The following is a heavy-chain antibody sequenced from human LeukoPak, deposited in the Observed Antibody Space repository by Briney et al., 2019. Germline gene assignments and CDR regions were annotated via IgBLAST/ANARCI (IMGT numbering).Heavy chain of an antibody. CDR2: ISAYNGNT. CDR3: ARCPATPQTYTDFDY. Sequence: ASVKVSCKASGYTFTSYGISWVRQAPGQGLEWMGWISAYNGNTNYAQKLQGRVTMTTDTSTSTAYMELSSLRSEDTAVYYCARCPATPQTYTDFDYWGQGTLVTVSS. CDR1: GYTFTSYG. V-gene: IGHV1-18*01. D-gene: IGHD1-26*01. J-gene: IGHJ4*02.